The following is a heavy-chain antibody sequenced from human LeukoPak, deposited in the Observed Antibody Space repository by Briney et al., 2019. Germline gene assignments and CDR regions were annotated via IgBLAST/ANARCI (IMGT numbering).Heavy chain of an antibody. Sequence: GESLKISCKASGYRFANYWIAWVRQVPGKGLDWMGITYPGDNDTRYSPSFQGQVTISADKSVNTAYLQWSSLKASDTAIYYCARLGGYCSADNCYSGFDYYYGMDVWGQGTTVTVSS. CDR1: GYRFANYW. CDR3: ARLGGYCSADNCYSGFDYYYGMDV. CDR2: TYPGDNDT. J-gene: IGHJ6*02. D-gene: IGHD2-15*01. V-gene: IGHV5-51*01.